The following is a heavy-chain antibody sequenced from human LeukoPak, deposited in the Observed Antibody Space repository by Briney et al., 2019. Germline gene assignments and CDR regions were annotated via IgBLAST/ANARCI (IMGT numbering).Heavy chain of an antibody. CDR3: ARSRAYRHGHYYYMDV. CDR2: INPNSGGT. Sequence: ASVKVSCKASGYTFTGYYMHWVRQAPGQGLEWMGWINPNSGGTNYAQKFQGRVTMTRDTSISTAYMELSRLRSDDTAVYYCARSRAYRHGHYYYMDVWGKGTTVTISS. J-gene: IGHJ6*03. V-gene: IGHV1-2*02. CDR1: GYTFTGYY. D-gene: IGHD5-18*01.